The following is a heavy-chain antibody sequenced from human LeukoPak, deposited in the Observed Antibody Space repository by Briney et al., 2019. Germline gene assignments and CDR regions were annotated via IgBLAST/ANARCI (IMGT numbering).Heavy chain of an antibody. Sequence: SETLSLTCTVSGGSVSSGSYYWSWIRQPPGKGLEWIGYIYYSGSTNYNPSLKSRVTISGDTSKNQFSLKLTSVTAADTAVYYCARGLGSRYYFNSWGQGTLVTVSS. CDR1: GGSVSSGSYY. CDR2: IYYSGST. V-gene: IGHV4-61*01. J-gene: IGHJ4*02. CDR3: ARGLGSRYYFNS. D-gene: IGHD3-10*01.